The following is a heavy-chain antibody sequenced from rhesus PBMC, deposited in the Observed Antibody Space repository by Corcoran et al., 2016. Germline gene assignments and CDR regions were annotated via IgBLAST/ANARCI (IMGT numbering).Heavy chain of an antibody. CDR2: IYGSSGTT. J-gene: IGHJ4*01. CDR3: AIIAAAGHFDY. Sequence: QVQLQESGPGLVKPSETPSLTCAVPGSSISSNYWSWIRQPPGKGLGWIGYIYGSSGTTYYNPALKSRVTISTDTSRNQFSLKLSSVTAADTAVYYCAIIAAAGHFDYWGQGVLVTVSS. D-gene: IGHD6-31*01. CDR1: GSSISSNY. V-gene: IGHV4-147*01.